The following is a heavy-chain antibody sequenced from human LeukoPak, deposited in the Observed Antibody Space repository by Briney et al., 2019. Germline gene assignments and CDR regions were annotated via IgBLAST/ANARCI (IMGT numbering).Heavy chain of an antibody. V-gene: IGHV3-48*03. J-gene: IGHJ5*02. CDR3: ARGHPLYSGYGDWFDP. Sequence: GGSLRLSCAASGFTFSGYEMNWVRQAPGKGLEWVSYISSSGSTIYYADSVKGRFTISRDNAKNSLYLQMNSLRAEDTAVYYCARGHPLYSGYGDWFDPWGQGTLVTVSS. D-gene: IGHD5-12*01. CDR1: GFTFSGYE. CDR2: ISSSGSTI.